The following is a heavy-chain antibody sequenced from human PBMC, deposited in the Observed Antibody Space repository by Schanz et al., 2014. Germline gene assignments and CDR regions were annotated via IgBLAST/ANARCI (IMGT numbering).Heavy chain of an antibody. CDR1: GYTFNNHG. Sequence: QVQLVQSGAEVKKPGASVKVSCKASGYTFNNHGISWVRQAPGQGLEWMGWMNSKTGNTGYAQRFQGRVTMTRNTSITTAYLELSSLRSGDTAVYYCTKGRTFGRWGQGTLVTVSS. CDR2: MNSKTGNT. CDR3: TKGRTFGR. J-gene: IGHJ4*02. V-gene: IGHV1-8*02. D-gene: IGHD3-16*01.